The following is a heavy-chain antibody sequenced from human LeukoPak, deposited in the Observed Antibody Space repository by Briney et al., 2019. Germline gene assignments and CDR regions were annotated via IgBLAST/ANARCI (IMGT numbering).Heavy chain of an antibody. J-gene: IGHJ4*02. D-gene: IGHD6-6*01. CDR1: GFTFSSYA. V-gene: IGHV3-23*01. CDR3: AKWKYSNSGIDDY. CDR2: ISGSGDNT. Sequence: GGSLRLSCAASGFTFSSYAMSWVRQVPGKGLEWVSVISGSGDNTYYADTVKGRFTISRDNSKNMLYLQMNSLRAEDTAVYYCAKWKYSNSGIDDYWGQGTLVTVSS.